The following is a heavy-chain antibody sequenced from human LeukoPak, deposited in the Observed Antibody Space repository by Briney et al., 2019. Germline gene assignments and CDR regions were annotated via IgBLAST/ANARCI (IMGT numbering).Heavy chain of an antibody. V-gene: IGHV4-34*01. CDR2: INHSGST. D-gene: IGHD3-10*01. CDR1: GGSFSGYY. J-gene: IGHJ5*02. CDR3: ARNWPVLLWFGELLLTRRNERGWFDP. Sequence: SETLSLTCAVYGGSFSGYYWSWIRQPPGKGLEWIGEINHSGSTNYNPSLKSRVTISVDTSKNQFSLKLSSVTAADTAVYYCARNWPVLLWFGELLLTRRNERGWFDPWGQGTLVTVSS.